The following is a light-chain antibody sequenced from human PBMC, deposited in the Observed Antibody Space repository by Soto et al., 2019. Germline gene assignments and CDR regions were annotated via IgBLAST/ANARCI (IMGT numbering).Light chain of an antibody. V-gene: IGLV1-47*01. CDR3: AAWDDSLSGRYV. Sequence: SVLTQPPSASGTPWQRVTSSCSGSSSNIGSNYVYWYQQLPGTAPKLLIYRNNQRPSGVPDRFSGSKSGTSASLAISGLRSEDEADYYCAAWDDSLSGRYVFGTGTKVTVL. J-gene: IGLJ1*01. CDR2: RNN. CDR1: SSNIGSNY.